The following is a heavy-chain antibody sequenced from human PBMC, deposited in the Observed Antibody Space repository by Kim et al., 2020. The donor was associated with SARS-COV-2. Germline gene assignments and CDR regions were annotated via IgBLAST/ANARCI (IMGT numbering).Heavy chain of an antibody. CDR3: ARHSERAYDSSEVGY. CDR1: GYSFTSYW. J-gene: IGHJ4*02. D-gene: IGHD3-22*01. Sequence: GESLKISCKGSGYSFTSYWISWVRQMPGKGLEWMGRIDPSDSYTNYSPSFQGHVTISADKSISTAYLQWSSLKASDTAMYYCARHSERAYDSSEVGYWGQGTLVTVSS. CDR2: IDPSDSYT. V-gene: IGHV5-10-1*01.